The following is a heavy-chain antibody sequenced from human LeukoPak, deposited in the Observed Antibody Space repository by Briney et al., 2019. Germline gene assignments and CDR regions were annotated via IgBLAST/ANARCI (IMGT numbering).Heavy chain of an antibody. CDR3: AKAGRHIVVVTAITVYYYYMDV. D-gene: IGHD2-21*02. CDR2: IRYDGSNK. Sequence: PGVSLRLSCAASGFTFSSYGMHWVRQAPGKGLEWVAFIRYDGSNKYYADSVKGRFTISRDNSKNTLYLQMNSLRAEDTAVYYCAKAGRHIVVVTAITVYYYYMDVWGKGTTVTISS. CDR1: GFTFSSYG. V-gene: IGHV3-30*02. J-gene: IGHJ6*03.